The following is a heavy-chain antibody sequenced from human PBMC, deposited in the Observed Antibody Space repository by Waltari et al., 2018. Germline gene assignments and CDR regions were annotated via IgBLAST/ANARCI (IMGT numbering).Heavy chain of an antibody. D-gene: IGHD3-10*01. CDR2: IYPGHSDT. J-gene: IGHJ4*01. V-gene: IGHV5-51*03. Sequence: EVQLVECGAEVKKPGESLKLSCKGYGYSCTSYGVDWVLLMPGKGLAWLGIIYPGHSDTRYSPSFQGQVPISAAQSISTAYLQWSSLKASDTALYYCARRVMVQGALPFDYWGHGTLVTVSS. CDR3: ARRVMVQGALPFDY. CDR1: GYSCTSYG.